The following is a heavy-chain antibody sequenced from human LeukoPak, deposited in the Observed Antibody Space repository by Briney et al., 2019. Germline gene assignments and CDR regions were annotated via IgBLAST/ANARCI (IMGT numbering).Heavy chain of an antibody. CDR2: INPNSGGT. CDR3: ARDGWAGEYSGSYYYYMDV. D-gene: IGHD1-26*01. J-gene: IGHJ6*03. V-gene: IGHV1-2*02. CDR1: GYTFTGYY. Sequence: GASVKVSCKASGYTFTGYYMHWVRQAPGQGLEWMGWINPNSGGTNYAQKFQGRVTMTRDTSISTAYMELSRLRSDDTAVYYCARDGWAGEYSGSYYYYMDVWGKGTTVTVSS.